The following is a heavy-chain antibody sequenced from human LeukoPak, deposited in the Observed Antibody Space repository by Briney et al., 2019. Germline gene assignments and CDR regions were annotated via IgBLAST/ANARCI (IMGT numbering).Heavy chain of an antibody. CDR3: ARGGFYYGSGSYPYYFDY. D-gene: IGHD3-10*01. CDR1: GYTFTSYY. Sequence: ASVKVSCKASGYTFTSYYMHWVRQAPGQRLEWMGWINAGNGNTKYSQEFQGRVTITRDTSASTAYMELSSLRSEDMAVYYCARGGFYYGSGSYPYYFDYWGQGTLVTVSS. V-gene: IGHV1-3*03. J-gene: IGHJ4*02. CDR2: INAGNGNT.